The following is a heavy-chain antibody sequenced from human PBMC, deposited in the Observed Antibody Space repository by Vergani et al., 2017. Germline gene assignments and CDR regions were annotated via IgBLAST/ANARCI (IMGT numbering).Heavy chain of an antibody. D-gene: IGHD6-6*01. CDR3: ARDGIEYSNSSGHXMDV. CDR2: ISVYNGNT. CDR1: GGTFSSYA. Sequence: QVQLVQSGAEVKKPGSSVKVSCKASGGTFSSYAISWVRQAPGQGLEWMGWISVYNGNTNYAQNLQGRVTMTTDTSTSTAYMELRSLRSDDTAVYHCARDGIEYSNSSGHXMDVWGKGTTVTVSS. V-gene: IGHV1-18*01. J-gene: IGHJ6*03.